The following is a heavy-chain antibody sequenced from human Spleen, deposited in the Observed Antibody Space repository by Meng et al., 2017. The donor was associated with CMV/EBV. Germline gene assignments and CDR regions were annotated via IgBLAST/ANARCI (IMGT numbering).Heavy chain of an antibody. CDR3: AKECYDFWSGYYTRGYFDL. CDR2: ISSSSSYI. Sequence: GGSLRLSCAASGFTFSSYSMNWVRQAPGKGLEWVSSISSSSSYIYYADSVKGRFTISRDNSKNTLYLQMNSLRAEDTAVYYCAKECYDFWSGYYTRGYFDLWGRGTLVTVSS. J-gene: IGHJ2*01. V-gene: IGHV3-21*01. D-gene: IGHD3-3*01. CDR1: GFTFSSYS.